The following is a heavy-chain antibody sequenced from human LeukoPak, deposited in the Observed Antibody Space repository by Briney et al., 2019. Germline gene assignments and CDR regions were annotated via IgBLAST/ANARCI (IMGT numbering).Heavy chain of an antibody. D-gene: IGHD3-10*01. V-gene: IGHV3-30*04. J-gene: IGHJ4*02. CDR1: GLTFKNYA. Sequence: GRSLRLSCVGSGLTFKNYAIVGVPQAPGKGLEWAPLISDGGTNQYFAHSVTDRFSISRDDSKSTIYLQMNGLRTDGTAVYYGARGDDSGSLYTPSKYWGRGTLVTVSS. CDR3: ARGDDSGSLYTPSKY. CDR2: ISDGGTNQ.